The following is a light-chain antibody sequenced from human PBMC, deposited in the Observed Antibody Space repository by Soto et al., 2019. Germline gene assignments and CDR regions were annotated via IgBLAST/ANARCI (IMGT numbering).Light chain of an antibody. Sequence: IQLTQYPSSLWASVADRVTITCRASQGISSYLGWYQQKPGKAPNILIYDASTLHSGVPSRFSGGGSGTDCTITISSLKTEDFSTYYCQKENSATRTFGQGTKVDIK. J-gene: IGKJ1*01. CDR2: DAS. CDR3: QKENSATRT. V-gene: IGKV1-9*01. CDR1: QGISSY.